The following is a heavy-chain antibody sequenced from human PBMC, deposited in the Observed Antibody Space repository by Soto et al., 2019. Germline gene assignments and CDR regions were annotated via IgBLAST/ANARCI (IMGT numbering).Heavy chain of an antibody. CDR2: ISPYTGNA. CDR1: GYIFVNYG. J-gene: IGHJ6*02. V-gene: IGHV1-18*01. D-gene: IGHD3-16*01. CDR3: VMVDNYVTPTPQDV. Sequence: QVQLVQSGDEVKKPGASVKVSCKASGYIFVNYGIAWVRQAPRQGLEWMGWISPYTGNAHSASKVQGRLTMTTDTSTRTAHMDLGSLTSDDTAVYYCVMVDNYVTPTPQDVWGQGTMVTVSS.